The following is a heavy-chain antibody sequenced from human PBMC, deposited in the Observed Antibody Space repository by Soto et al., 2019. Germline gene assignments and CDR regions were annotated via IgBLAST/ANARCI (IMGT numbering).Heavy chain of an antibody. V-gene: IGHV3-23*01. CDR1: VFTFSTSV. D-gene: IGHD5-12*01. J-gene: IGHJ3*01. CDR2: ISGRGDRT. CDR3: TWSLVARDAFDE. Sequence: EVQLSESGGGLVQSGGSLRLSCAASVFTFSTSVMSWVRQAPGKGLQWVSSISGRGDRTYYADSVKGRFTFSRDNSKNTLFLDMNAVTAEDTALYYCTWSLVARDAFDEWGQGTMVIVSS.